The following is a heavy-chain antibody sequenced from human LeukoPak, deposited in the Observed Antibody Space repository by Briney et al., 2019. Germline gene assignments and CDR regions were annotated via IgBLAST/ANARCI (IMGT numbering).Heavy chain of an antibody. CDR1: GFTFSSYA. CDR3: AKQQPEQWLVREGWFDP. Sequence: PGGSLRLPCAASGFTFSSYAMSWVRQAPGKGLEWVSAISGSGGSTYYADSVKGRFTISRDNSKNTLYLQMNSLRAEDTAVYYCAKQQPEQWLVREGWFDPWGQGTLVTVSS. V-gene: IGHV3-23*01. CDR2: ISGSGGST. D-gene: IGHD6-19*01. J-gene: IGHJ5*02.